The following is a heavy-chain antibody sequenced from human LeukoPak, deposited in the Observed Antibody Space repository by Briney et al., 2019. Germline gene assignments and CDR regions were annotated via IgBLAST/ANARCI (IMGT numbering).Heavy chain of an antibody. D-gene: IGHD6-13*01. CDR3: LRVDDITWVGSFFDC. CDR1: GFTFSDHY. V-gene: IGHV3-72*01. CDR2: TRNKAHSYTT. J-gene: IGHJ4*02. Sequence: PGGSLRLSCAASGFTFSDHYMDWVRQAPGKGLEWVGRTRNKAHSYTTEFAASVKGRFTISRDDSQNSLYLQMNSLKTEDTAVYYCLRVDDITWVGSFFDCWGQGTLVTVSS.